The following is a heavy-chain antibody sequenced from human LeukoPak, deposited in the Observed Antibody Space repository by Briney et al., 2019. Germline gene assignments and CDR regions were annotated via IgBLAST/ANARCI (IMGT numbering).Heavy chain of an antibody. D-gene: IGHD3-3*01. CDR3: ARDATIFGLVSIFDY. V-gene: IGHV1-18*01. CDR1: VYTFSING. Sequence: GASVKVSCKASVYTFSINGISWVRQAPGQGIEWMGWISGYNGNTNYAHKVQSRVMMTTDTSTRTAHMELRSLRSDHAAVYYCARDATIFGLVSIFDYWGQGTLVTVSS. J-gene: IGHJ4*02. CDR2: ISGYNGNT.